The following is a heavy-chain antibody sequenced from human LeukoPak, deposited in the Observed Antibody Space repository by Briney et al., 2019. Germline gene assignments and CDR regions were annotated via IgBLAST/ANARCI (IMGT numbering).Heavy chain of an antibody. D-gene: IGHD2-2*01. Sequence: GGPLRLSGAASGFPCSCFFMNWVRQTPGRGLVLLANISPDGSGQYYVDSVRGRFTISRDIAKDAGYLDMNNLIVDDTGAYYWAGRDSSRSPSAYWGEGTLVSASP. J-gene: IGHJ4*02. CDR3: AGRDSSRSPSAY. V-gene: IGHV3-7*01. CDR2: ISPDGSGQ. CDR1: GFPCSCFF.